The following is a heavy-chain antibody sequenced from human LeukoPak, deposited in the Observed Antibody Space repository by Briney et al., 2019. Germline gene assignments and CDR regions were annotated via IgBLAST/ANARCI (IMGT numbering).Heavy chain of an antibody. V-gene: IGHV3-74*01. J-gene: IGHJ6*02. CDR2: IHSDGSTT. CDR1: GITVSKYW. Sequence: GGSLRLSCAVSGITVSKYWMHWVRQVPGKGLVWVSRIHSDGSTTDYADSVKGRFTISRDNSENTLSLQMDSLRAEDTAVYYCAKGRAASRFYIYYALDVWGQGTTVTVSS. D-gene: IGHD2-15*01. CDR3: AKGRAASRFYIYYALDV.